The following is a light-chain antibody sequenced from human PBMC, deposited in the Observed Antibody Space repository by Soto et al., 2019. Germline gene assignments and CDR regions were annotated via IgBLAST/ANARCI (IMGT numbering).Light chain of an antibody. CDR1: QSVSSY. CDR2: DAS. Sequence: DILLTQSPATLSLSPGERATLSCRASQSVSSYLAWYQQKPGQAPRLLIYDASNRATGIPARFSGSGSGTDFTLTISSLEPEDFAVYYCQQRSNWLTFGGGTKVDIK. V-gene: IGKV3-11*01. J-gene: IGKJ4*01. CDR3: QQRSNWLT.